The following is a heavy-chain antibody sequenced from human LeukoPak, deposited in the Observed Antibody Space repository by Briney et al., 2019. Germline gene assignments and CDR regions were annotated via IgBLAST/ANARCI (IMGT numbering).Heavy chain of an antibody. V-gene: IGHV4-38-2*02. CDR1: GYSISSDYY. CDR3: ARGVSSITIFGVVIGRGGFDY. D-gene: IGHD3-3*01. CDR2: IHHSGRT. J-gene: IGHJ4*02. Sequence: PSETLSLTCTVSGYSISSDYYWGWLRPPPGKGLEWIGIIHHSGRTYYNPSLKSRVTISVDTSKNLFSLKLSSVTAADTAVYYCARGVSSITIFGVVIGRGGFDYWGQGTLVTVSS.